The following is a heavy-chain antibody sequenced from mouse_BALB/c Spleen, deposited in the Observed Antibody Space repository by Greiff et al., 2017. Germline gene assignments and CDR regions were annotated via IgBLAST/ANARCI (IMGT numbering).Heavy chain of an antibody. CDR1: GYTFTSYW. CDR3: RRLGRDYAMDY. V-gene: IGHV1-69*02. Sequence: VQLQQPGAELVRPGASEKLSCKASGYTFTSYWINWVKQRPGQGLEWIGNIYPSDSYTNYNQKFKDKATLTVDKSSSTAYMQLSSPTSEDSAVYYCRRLGRDYAMDYWGQGTSVTVSS. CDR2: IYPSDSYT. D-gene: IGHD4-1*01. J-gene: IGHJ4*01.